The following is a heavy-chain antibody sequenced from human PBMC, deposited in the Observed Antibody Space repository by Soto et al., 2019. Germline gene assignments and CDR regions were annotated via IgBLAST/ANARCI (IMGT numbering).Heavy chain of an antibody. D-gene: IGHD3-3*01. V-gene: IGHV1-18*01. CDR2: ISAYNGST. J-gene: IGHJ4*02. CDR3: ASYDFWSGSTHFDY. Sequence: ASVKVSCKASGYTFTSYGISWVRQAPGQGLEWMGWISAYNGSTNYAQKLQGRVTMTTDTSTSTAYMELRSLRSDDTAVYYCASYDFWSGSTHFDYWGQGTLVTVSS. CDR1: GYTFTSYG.